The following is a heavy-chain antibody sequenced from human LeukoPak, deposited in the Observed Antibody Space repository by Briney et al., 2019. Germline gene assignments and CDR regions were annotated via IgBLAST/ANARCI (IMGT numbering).Heavy chain of an antibody. CDR2: IWYDGSNK. CDR3: ARDQGYYYDSSGYDAFDI. CDR1: GFTFSSYG. V-gene: IGHV3-33*01. D-gene: IGHD3-22*01. Sequence: PGRSLRLSCAASGFTFSSYGMHWVRQAPGKGLEWVAVIWYDGSNKYYADSVKGRFTISRDNSKNTLYLRMNSLRAEDTAVYYCARDQGYYYDSSGYDAFDIWGQGTMVTVSS. J-gene: IGHJ3*02.